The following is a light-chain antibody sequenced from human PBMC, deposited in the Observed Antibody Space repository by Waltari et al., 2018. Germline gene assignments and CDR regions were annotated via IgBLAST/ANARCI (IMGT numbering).Light chain of an antibody. CDR3: QESYSTTWT. V-gene: IGKV1-39*01. J-gene: IGKJ5*01. Sequence: DLQMTQSPSSLSASAGDRVTITCRASQTIRNHLNWYQQKPGKAPKLLIYAASSLQSGVPSRFSGNGSGTDFTLTISSLQPEDFATYYCQESYSTTWTFGQGTRLEIK. CDR2: AAS. CDR1: QTIRNH.